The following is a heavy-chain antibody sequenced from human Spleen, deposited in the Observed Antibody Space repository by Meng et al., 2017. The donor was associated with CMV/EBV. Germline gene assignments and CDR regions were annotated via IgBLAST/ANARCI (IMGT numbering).Heavy chain of an antibody. CDR1: GYTFSNYA. CDR3: ARARPGMSTVYFDY. CDR2: ISTHNAKT. V-gene: IGHV1-18*01. J-gene: IGHJ4*02. D-gene: IGHD5/OR15-5a*01. Sequence: KASGYTFSNYAFTWVRQAPGQGLEWVGWISTHNAKTDYAQKLQGRVTMTTDTSTSTAYMELKSLRSDDTAVYFCARARPGMSTVYFDYWGQGALVTVSS.